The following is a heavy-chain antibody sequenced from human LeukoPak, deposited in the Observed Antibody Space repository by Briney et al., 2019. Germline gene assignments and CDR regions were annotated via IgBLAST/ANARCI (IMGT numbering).Heavy chain of an antibody. J-gene: IGHJ6*03. D-gene: IGHD7-27*01. CDR1: GFTFSSYS. CDR2: ISSSSSYI. Sequence: GGSLRLSCAASGFTFSSYSMNWVRQAPGKGLEWVSSISSSSSYIYYADSVKGRFTISRDNAKNSLYLQMNSLRAEDTAVYYCARDEPGERIPRYYYYMDVWGKGTTVTVSS. V-gene: IGHV3-21*01. CDR3: ARDEPGERIPRYYYYMDV.